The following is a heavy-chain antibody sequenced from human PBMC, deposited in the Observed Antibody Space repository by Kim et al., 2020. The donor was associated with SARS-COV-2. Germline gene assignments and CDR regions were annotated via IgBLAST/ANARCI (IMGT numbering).Heavy chain of an antibody. J-gene: IGHJ3*02. Sequence: ADSVKGRFPISRDNAKNSLHLQMNSLRVEDTALYYCAKATGYSYTYSAFDIWGQGTMVTVSS. V-gene: IGHV3-9*01. CDR3: AKATGYSYTYSAFDI. D-gene: IGHD5-18*01.